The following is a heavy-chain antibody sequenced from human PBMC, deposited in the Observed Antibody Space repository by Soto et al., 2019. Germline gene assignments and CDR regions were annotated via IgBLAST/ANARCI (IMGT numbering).Heavy chain of an antibody. CDR2: INPYSGGA. CDR3: ARVIRGAYYNSPLDT. Sequence: ASVKVSCKASGGTFSSYAISWVRQAPGQGLEWMGWINPYSGGADYAQSFQGRVTMTRDTSISTVYMELSRLRFDDTAVYYCARVIRGAYYNSPLDTWGQGTVVTGS. D-gene: IGHD3-10*01. V-gene: IGHV1-2*02. CDR1: GGTFSSYA. J-gene: IGHJ5*02.